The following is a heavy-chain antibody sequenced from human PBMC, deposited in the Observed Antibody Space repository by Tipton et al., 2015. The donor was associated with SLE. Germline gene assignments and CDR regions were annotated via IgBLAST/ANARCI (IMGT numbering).Heavy chain of an antibody. Sequence: LRLSCAVYGGSFSGYYWSWIRQPPGKGLEWIGEINHSGSTNYNPSLKSRVTISVDTSKNQFSLKLSPVTAADTAVYYCARYNWGLGYWGQGTLVTVSS. CDR3: ARYNWGLGY. CDR2: INHSGST. D-gene: IGHD1-20*01. CDR1: GGSFSGYY. V-gene: IGHV4-34*01. J-gene: IGHJ4*02.